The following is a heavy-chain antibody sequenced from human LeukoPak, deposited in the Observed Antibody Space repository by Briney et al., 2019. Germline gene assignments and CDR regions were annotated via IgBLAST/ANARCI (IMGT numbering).Heavy chain of an antibody. CDR1: GFTFSSYE. CDR2: ITSSSTYT. Sequence: GGSLRLSCAASGFTFSSYEMNWVRQTPGKGLEWVSSITSSSTYTFYADSVKGRFTISRDNAKNSLYLQMNSLRAEDTAVYYCARQGKAVAGGFDSWGQGTLVTVSS. J-gene: IGHJ4*02. V-gene: IGHV3-21*01. D-gene: IGHD6-19*01. CDR3: ARQGKAVAGGFDS.